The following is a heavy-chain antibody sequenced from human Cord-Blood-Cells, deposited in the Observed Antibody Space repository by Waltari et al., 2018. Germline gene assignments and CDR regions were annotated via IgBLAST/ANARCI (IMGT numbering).Heavy chain of an antibody. CDR3: ASLAGDAYWYFDL. CDR2: ISKDGSNK. J-gene: IGHJ2*01. Sequence: QVQLVESGGGVVQPGRSLRLSCAASGFTFSSYAMPWVRQAPGKGLEGVAVISKDGSNKYYADSVKGRFTISRDNSKNTLYLQMNSLRAEDTAVYYCASLAGDAYWYFDLWGRGTLVTVSS. D-gene: IGHD6-19*01. V-gene: IGHV3-30-3*01. CDR1: GFTFSSYA.